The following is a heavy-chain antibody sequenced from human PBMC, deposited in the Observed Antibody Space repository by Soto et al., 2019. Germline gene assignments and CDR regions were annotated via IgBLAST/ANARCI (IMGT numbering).Heavy chain of an antibody. V-gene: IGHV3-23*01. J-gene: IGHJ4*02. CDR3: AKDFSGTVTPIFDY. Sequence: EVQLLQSGGGLVPPGGSLRLSCAASGFTFSSYAMSWVRQAPGKGLEWVSGISGSGGGGTTYYADSVKGRFTISRDNSKNTLSLQMNSLRAEDTAIYYCAKDFSGTVTPIFDYWGQGTLVTVSS. CDR1: GFTFSSYA. CDR2: ISGSGGGGTT. D-gene: IGHD4-17*01.